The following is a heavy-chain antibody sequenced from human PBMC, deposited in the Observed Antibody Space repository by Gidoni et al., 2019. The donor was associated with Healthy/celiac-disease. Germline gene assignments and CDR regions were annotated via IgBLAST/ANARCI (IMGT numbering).Heavy chain of an antibody. D-gene: IGHD3-22*01. CDR2: ISYVGSNK. J-gene: IGHJ6*02. Sequence: VQLVESGGGVVQPGRSLRLSCAASGFTFSSSGMQRVRQAPGKGLEWVAVISYVGSNKYYADSVKGRFTISRDNSKNTLYLQMNSLRAEDTAVYYCAKDHYYDSSGYYSTGSGMDVWGQGTTVTVSS. V-gene: IGHV3-30*18. CDR3: AKDHYYDSSGYYSTGSGMDV. CDR1: GFTFSSSG.